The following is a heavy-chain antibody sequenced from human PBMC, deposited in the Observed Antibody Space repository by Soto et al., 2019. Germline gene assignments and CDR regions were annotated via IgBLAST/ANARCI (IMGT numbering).Heavy chain of an antibody. CDR2: ISAYNGNT. D-gene: IGHD4-17*01. Sequence: ASVKVSCKASGYTFTSYGISWVRQAPGQGLEWMGWISAYNGNTNYAQKLQGRVTMTTDTSTSTAYMELRSLRSDDTAVYYCARVEPDDGGDDAFDIWGQGTMVTVSS. V-gene: IGHV1-18*01. CDR3: ARVEPDDGGDDAFDI. J-gene: IGHJ3*02. CDR1: GYTFTSYG.